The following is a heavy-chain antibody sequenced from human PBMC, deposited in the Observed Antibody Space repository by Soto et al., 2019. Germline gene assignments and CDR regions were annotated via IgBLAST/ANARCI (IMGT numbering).Heavy chain of an antibody. J-gene: IGHJ4*02. V-gene: IGHV4-30-4*01. CDR3: ARGRHSREIDY. CDR2: IYYSGST. D-gene: IGHD6-13*01. Sequence: SETLSLTCTVSGGSISSGDYYWSWIRQPPGRGLEWIGYIYYSGSTNYNPSLKSRVTINPDTSRNQFSLHLNSVTPDDTAVYYCARGRHSREIDYWGRGTLVTVSS. CDR1: GGSISSGDYY.